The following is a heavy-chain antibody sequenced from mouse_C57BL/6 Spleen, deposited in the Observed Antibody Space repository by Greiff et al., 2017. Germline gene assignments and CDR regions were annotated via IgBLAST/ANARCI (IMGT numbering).Heavy chain of an antibody. D-gene: IGHD2-12*01. Sequence: VQLQQSGAELARPGASVKMSCKASGYTFTSYTMHWVKQRPGQGLEWIGYINPSSGYTKYNQKFKDKATLTADKSSSTAYMQLSSLTYEDSAVYYCARTYYSQNYAMDYWGQGTSVTVSS. CDR2: INPSSGYT. CDR1: GYTFTSYT. J-gene: IGHJ4*01. CDR3: ARTYYSQNYAMDY. V-gene: IGHV1-4*01.